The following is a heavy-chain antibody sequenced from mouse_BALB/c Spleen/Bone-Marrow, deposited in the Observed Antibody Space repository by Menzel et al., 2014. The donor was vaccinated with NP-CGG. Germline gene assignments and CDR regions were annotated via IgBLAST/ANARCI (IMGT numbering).Heavy chain of an antibody. J-gene: IGHJ3*01. Sequence: VQLQQSGAELVKPGASVKLSCKASGYTFTSYYMYWVKQRPGQGLEWIGGINPSNGGTNFDEKFKSKATLTVDKSSSTAYMQLSSLTSEDSAAYYCTRENYGFAYWGQGTLVTVSA. D-gene: IGHD1-1*02. CDR1: GYTFTSYY. CDR3: TRENYGFAY. V-gene: IGHV1S81*02. CDR2: INPSNGGT.